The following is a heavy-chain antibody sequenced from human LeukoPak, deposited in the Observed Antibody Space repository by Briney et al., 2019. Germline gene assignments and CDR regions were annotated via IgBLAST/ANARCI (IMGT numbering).Heavy chain of an antibody. CDR2: ISTYNGNT. J-gene: IGHJ5*01. D-gene: IGHD3-16*01. V-gene: IGHV1-18*01. Sequence: ASVKVSCKASGGTFSSYAISWVRQAPGQGLEWMGWISTYNGNTVYAQKYQGRLTMTRDTSTSTVYMDLRSLRSDDTAVYFCARDFYRGKGTLSSNWFAFWGQGTRVTVSS. CDR3: ARDFYRGKGTLSSNWFAF. CDR1: GGTFSSYA.